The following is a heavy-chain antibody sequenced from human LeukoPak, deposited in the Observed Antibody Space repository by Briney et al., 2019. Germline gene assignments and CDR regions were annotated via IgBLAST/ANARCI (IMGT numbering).Heavy chain of an antibody. CDR1: GFTFSSYA. D-gene: IGHD6-6*01. J-gene: IGHJ4*02. CDR3: ARGGSEYSSSFFDY. CDR2: ISYDGSNK. V-gene: IGHV3-30*01. Sequence: GRSLRLSCAASGFTFSSYAMHWVRQAPGKGLEWVAVISYDGSNKYYADSVKGRFTISRDNSKNTLYLQMNSLRAEDTAVYCCARGGSEYSSSFFDYWGQGTLVTVSS.